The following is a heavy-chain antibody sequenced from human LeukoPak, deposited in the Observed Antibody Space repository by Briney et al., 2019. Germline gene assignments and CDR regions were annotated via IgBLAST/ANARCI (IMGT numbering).Heavy chain of an antibody. CDR3: ARAAYYYDSSGYSSGTHLAS. CDR1: GGTFSSYA. Sequence: GASVKVSCKASGGTFSSYAISWVRQAPGQGLEWMGGIIPIFGTANYAQKFQGRVTITADESTSTAYMELSSLRSEDTAVYYCARAAYYYDSSGYSSGTHLASWGKGTLVTASS. CDR2: IIPIFGTA. D-gene: IGHD3-22*01. V-gene: IGHV1-69*13. J-gene: IGHJ5*02.